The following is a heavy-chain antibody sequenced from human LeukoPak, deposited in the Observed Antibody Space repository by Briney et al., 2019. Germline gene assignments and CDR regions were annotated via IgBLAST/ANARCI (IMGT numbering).Heavy chain of an antibody. CDR3: ARANYYDSSGWFDY. CDR2: IYYSGST. V-gene: IGHV4-59*11. D-gene: IGHD3-22*01. Sequence: PSETLSLTCTVSGGSISSHYWSWIRQPPGKGLEWIGYIYYSGSTNYNPSLKSRVTISVDTSKNQFSLKLSSVSAADTAVYYCARANYYDSSGWFDYWGQGTLVTVSS. J-gene: IGHJ4*02. CDR1: GGSISSHY.